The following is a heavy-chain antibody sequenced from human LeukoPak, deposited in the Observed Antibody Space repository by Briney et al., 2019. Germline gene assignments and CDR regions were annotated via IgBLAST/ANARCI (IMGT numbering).Heavy chain of an antibody. V-gene: IGHV4-59*01. Sequence: SETLSLTCTVSGGSISSYYWSWIRQPPGKGLEWIGYIYYSGSTNYNPSLKSRVTLSVDTSKNQFSLKLSSVTAADTAVYYCARGGGKWLQDFDYWGQGTLVTVSS. D-gene: IGHD5-24*01. J-gene: IGHJ4*02. CDR2: IYYSGST. CDR1: GGSISSYY. CDR3: ARGGGKWLQDFDY.